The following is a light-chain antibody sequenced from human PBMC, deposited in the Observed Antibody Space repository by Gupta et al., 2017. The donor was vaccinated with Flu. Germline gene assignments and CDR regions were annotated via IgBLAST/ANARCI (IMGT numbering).Light chain of an antibody. CDR2: DNN. J-gene: IGLJ3*02. CDR1: SSNIENNY. CDR3: GAWDSSLNVWV. V-gene: IGLV1-51*02. Sequence: SSSNIENNYGSWYQHLPGTAPKLLIYDNNNRPSGIPDRVYGSKSGPSATLGITGLQTGDEADYYCGAWDSSLNVWVIGGGTKVTV.